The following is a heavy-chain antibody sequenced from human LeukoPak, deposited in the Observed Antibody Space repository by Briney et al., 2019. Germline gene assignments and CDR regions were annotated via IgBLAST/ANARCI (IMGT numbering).Heavy chain of an antibody. CDR1: GFTFSSYA. CDR3: ARGPTTIFGIYMDV. CDR2: INHSETI. V-gene: IGHV4-34*01. J-gene: IGHJ6*03. D-gene: IGHD3-3*01. Sequence: GSLRLSCAASGFTFSSYAMSWVRQAPGKGLEWIGEINHSETISYNPSLRRRVRISVDTSKNQLSLKMNSVTAADTAVYYCARGPTTIFGIYMDVWGEGTTVTVSS.